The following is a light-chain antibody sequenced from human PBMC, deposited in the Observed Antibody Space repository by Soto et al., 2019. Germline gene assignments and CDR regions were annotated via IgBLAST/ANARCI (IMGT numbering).Light chain of an antibody. CDR1: QSISSN. Sequence: VMTQSPATLSVSPGETATLSCRASQSISSNLAWYQQKLGQAPRLFIFRASSRATGVPARFSGSGSGTEFNMTISSLQYEDFAVYYCQQYNNWQLTFGGGTKVDIK. CDR2: RAS. J-gene: IGKJ4*01. CDR3: QQYNNWQLT. V-gene: IGKV3-15*01.